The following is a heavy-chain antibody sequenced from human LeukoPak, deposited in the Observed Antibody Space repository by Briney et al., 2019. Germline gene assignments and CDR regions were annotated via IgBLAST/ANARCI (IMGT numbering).Heavy chain of an antibody. D-gene: IGHD2-8*02. CDR1: GFTFSTLA. Sequence: GGSLRLSCAASGFTFSTLAMIWVRQPPGKGLEWVSSIFPSGGEIHYADSVRGRFTISRDNSKSTLSLQMNSLRAEDTAIYYCATYRQVLLPFESWGQGTLVTVSS. CDR3: ATYRQVLLPFES. J-gene: IGHJ4*02. V-gene: IGHV3-23*01. CDR2: IFPSGGEI.